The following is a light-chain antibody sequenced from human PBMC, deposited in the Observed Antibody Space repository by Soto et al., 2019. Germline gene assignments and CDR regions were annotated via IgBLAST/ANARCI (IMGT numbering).Light chain of an antibody. CDR1: QSVSSSY. J-gene: IGKJ1*01. CDR3: QQYGSSSWT. V-gene: IGKV3-20*01. CDR2: GAS. Sequence: EIVLTQSPGTLSLSPGERATLSCRASQSVSSSYLAWYQQKPGQAPRLLIYGASSRATGIPDRFSGSGSEIDFTLTISRLEPEDFAVYYCQQYGSSSWTFGQGTKVESK.